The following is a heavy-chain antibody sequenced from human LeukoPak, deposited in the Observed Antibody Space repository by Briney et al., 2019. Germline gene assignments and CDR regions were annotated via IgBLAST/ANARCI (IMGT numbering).Heavy chain of an antibody. J-gene: IGHJ4*02. V-gene: IGHV3-23*01. D-gene: IGHD1-1*01. CDR3: AKVDYWSPENYFDS. Sequence: QPGGSLRLSCVASGFPFRSYAMTWVRQTPGKGLESVSVITDDEDTYYADSVKGRFTTSRDNSQNTVFLQMNSLRVEDTAVYYCAKVDYWSPENYFDSWGQGTLVTVSS. CDR2: ITDDEDT. CDR1: GFPFRSYA.